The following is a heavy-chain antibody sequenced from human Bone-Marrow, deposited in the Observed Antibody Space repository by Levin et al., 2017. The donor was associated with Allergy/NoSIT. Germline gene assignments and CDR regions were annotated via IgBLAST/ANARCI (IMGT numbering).Heavy chain of an antibody. CDR2: IYYNGRT. V-gene: IGHV4-31*01. J-gene: IGHJ4*02. Sequence: TSSETLSLTCTVSGASISSGGFFWSWIRQSPGTGLEWIGYIYYNGRTYYNPSLKSPTTISVDTSKNQFSLKMTSVTAADTAVYFCAREGRGSTGYFDYWGQGALVTVSS. D-gene: IGHD2-8*02. CDR1: GASISSGGFF. CDR3: AREGRGSTGYFDY.